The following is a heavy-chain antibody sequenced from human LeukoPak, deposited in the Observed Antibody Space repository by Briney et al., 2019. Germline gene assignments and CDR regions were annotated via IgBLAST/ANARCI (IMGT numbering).Heavy chain of an antibody. J-gene: IGHJ4*02. CDR2: ISDSGGST. Sequence: GGSLRLSCAASGFTFSSDAMSWVRQAPGKGLEWVSAISDSGGSTHYADFVKGRFTISRDNSKNTLYLQVNSLRAEDTAVYYCARWNNLGYWGQGTLVTVSS. CDR3: ARWNNLGY. V-gene: IGHV3-23*01. CDR1: GFTFSSDA. D-gene: IGHD1/OR15-1a*01.